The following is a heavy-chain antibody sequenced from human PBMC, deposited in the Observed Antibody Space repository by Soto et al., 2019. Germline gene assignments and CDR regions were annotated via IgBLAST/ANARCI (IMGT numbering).Heavy chain of an antibody. CDR3: ARTSRFDY. V-gene: IGHV4-34*12. J-gene: IGHJ4*01. D-gene: IGHD6-6*01. Sequence: SETLSLTCAVYGGSFSGYYWSWARQPPGKGLEWIGQIIHSGSTNYNPSLKSRVTISVDTSKNQFSLKLSSVTAADTAVYYCARTSRFDYWGHGTLVTVSS. CDR2: IIHSGST. CDR1: GGSFSGYY.